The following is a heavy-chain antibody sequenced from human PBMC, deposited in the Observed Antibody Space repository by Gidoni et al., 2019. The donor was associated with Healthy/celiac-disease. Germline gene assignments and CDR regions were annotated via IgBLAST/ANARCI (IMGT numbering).Heavy chain of an antibody. V-gene: IGHV3-33*01. J-gene: IGHJ4*02. CDR3: ARDFDLGITGVDY. CDR2: IWYDGSNK. CDR1: GFTFSSYG. Sequence: QVQLVASGGGVVQPGRSLRLPCAASGFTFSSYGMHWVRQVPGQGLEWVAVIWYDGSNKYYADSVKGRFTISRDNSKNTLYLQMNSLRAEDTAVYYCARDFDLGITGVDYWGQGTLVTVSS. D-gene: IGHD3-10*01.